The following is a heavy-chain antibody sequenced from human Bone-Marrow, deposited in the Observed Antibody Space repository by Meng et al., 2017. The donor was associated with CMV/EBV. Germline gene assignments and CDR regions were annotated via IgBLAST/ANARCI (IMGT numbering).Heavy chain of an antibody. V-gene: IGHV3-21*01. J-gene: IGHJ5*02. CDR1: GFTFSSYS. CDR2: ISSSSSYI. D-gene: IGHD3-10*01. Sequence: GESLKISCAASGFTFSSYSMNWVRQAPGKGLEWVSSISSSSSYIYYADSVKGRFTISRDNAKNSLYLQMNSLRAEDTAVYYCARWTHEELNRLDPWGQGTLVTVSS. CDR3: ARWTHEELNRLDP.